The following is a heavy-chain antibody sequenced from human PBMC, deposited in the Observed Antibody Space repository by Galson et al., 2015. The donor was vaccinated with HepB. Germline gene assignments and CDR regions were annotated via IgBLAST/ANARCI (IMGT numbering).Heavy chain of an antibody. CDR3: ARENGGFHF. CDR1: GDSVSSNSAT. J-gene: IGHJ4*02. CDR2: TYYRSKWFN. Sequence: CAISGDSVSSNSATLNWIRQSPSRGLEWLGRTYYRSKWFNDYAVSVKSRITINPDTSKNQFSLQLNSVTPEDTAVYFCARENGGFHFWGQGTLVTVSS. V-gene: IGHV6-1*01. D-gene: IGHD4-23*01.